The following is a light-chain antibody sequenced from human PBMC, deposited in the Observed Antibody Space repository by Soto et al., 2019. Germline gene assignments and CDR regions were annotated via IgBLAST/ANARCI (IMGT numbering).Light chain of an antibody. CDR2: GAS. CDR1: QSVSSSY. V-gene: IGKV3-20*01. J-gene: IGKJ1*01. Sequence: EIVLTQSPGTLSLSPGERATLSCRASQSVSSSYLAWYQQKPGQAPRLLIYGASSRATGIPDRFSGSGSGTDFTLTISRLEPEVFAVYYCQHYGTSPTWTFGQGTKVEI. CDR3: QHYGTSPTWT.